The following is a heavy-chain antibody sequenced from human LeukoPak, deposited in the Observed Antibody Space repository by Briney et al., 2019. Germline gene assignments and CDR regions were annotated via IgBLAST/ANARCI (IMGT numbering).Heavy chain of an antibody. CDR2: ISGSGGST. CDR3: AKGYYYDSSGYYDY. J-gene: IGHJ4*02. D-gene: IGHD3-22*01. Sequence: GGSLRLSCAASGFTFSSYAMSWDRQAPGKGLEWVSAISGSGGSTYYADSVKGRFTISRDNSKNTLYLQMNSLRAEDTAVYYCAKGYYYDSSGYYDYWGQGTLVTVSS. V-gene: IGHV3-23*01. CDR1: GFTFSSYA.